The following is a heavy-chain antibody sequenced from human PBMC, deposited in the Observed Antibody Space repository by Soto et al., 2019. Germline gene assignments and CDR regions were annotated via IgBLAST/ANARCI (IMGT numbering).Heavy chain of an antibody. CDR3: ARERDVPSWSIAEYLQH. CDR1: GYSFTDYG. Sequence: ASVKVSCKASGYSFTDYGIHWVRQAPGQGLEWMGWISTYNGNTNYAQKLQGRVTMTTDTSTTTAYMELRSLRSDDTAVFYCARERDVPSWSIAEYLQHCGP. J-gene: IGHJ1*01. V-gene: IGHV1-18*01. CDR2: ISTYNGNT.